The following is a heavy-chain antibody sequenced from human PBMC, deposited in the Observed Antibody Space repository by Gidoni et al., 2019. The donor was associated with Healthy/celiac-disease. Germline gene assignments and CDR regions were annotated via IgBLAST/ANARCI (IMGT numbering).Heavy chain of an antibody. CDR2: IIPIFGTA. CDR1: GGTFSSYA. J-gene: IGHJ4*02. CDR3: ARAEYYYDSSGYQQLYYFDY. V-gene: IGHV1-69*01. D-gene: IGHD3-22*01. Sequence: QVQLVQSGAEVKKPGSSVTVSCKASGGTFSSYAISWVRQAPGQGLEWMGGIIPIFGTANYESTSTAYMELSSLRSEDTAVYYCARAEYYYDSSGYQQLYYFDYWGQGTLVTVSS.